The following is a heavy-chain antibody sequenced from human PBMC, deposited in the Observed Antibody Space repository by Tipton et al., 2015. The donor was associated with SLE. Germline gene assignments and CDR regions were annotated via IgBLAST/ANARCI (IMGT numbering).Heavy chain of an antibody. Sequence: GLVKPSETLSLTCAVYGGSFSGYYWSWIRQPPGKGLEWIGEINHSGSTNYNPSLKSRVTISVDMSKNQFSLKLSSVTAADTAVYYCARRSSTSPDAFDIWGQGTMVTVSS. J-gene: IGHJ3*02. CDR3: ARRSSTSPDAFDI. V-gene: IGHV4-34*01. CDR2: INHSGST. CDR1: GGSFSGYY. D-gene: IGHD2-2*01.